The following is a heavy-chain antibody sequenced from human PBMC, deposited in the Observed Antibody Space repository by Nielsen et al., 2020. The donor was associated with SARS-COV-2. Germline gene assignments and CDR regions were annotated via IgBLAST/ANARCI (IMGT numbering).Heavy chain of an antibody. J-gene: IGHJ4*02. Sequence: GESLKISCAASGFTFSSYGMHWVRQAPGKGLEWVAVIWYDGSNKYYADSVKGRFTISRDNSKNTLYLQMNSLRAEDTAVYYCAKVPNYGDASHFDYWGQGTLVTVSS. CDR3: AKVPNYGDASHFDY. CDR2: IWYDGSNK. D-gene: IGHD4-17*01. CDR1: GFTFSSYG. V-gene: IGHV3-33*06.